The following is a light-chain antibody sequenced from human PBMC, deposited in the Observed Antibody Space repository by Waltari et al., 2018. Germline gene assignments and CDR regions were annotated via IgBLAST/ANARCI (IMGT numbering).Light chain of an antibody. Sequence: QSALTQPASVSGSHGPSITIARTRTHNYVGASKFVSWYQQPPGRAPQLMLYDVTERPSGISYRFSGSKSANTASLTISGLQAEDEADYYCCSFVGGMTFVFGGGTKLTVL. CDR2: DVT. CDR1: HNYVGASKF. CDR3: CSFVGGMTFV. J-gene: IGLJ3*02. V-gene: IGLV2-23*02.